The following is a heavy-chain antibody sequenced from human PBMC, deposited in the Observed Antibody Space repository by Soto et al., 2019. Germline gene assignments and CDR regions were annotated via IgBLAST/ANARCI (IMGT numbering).Heavy chain of an antibody. CDR2: IIPMFGTS. D-gene: IGHD6-13*01. V-gene: IGHV1-69*13. J-gene: IGHJ6*02. Sequence: SVKVSCKASGGTFSGYAISWVRQAPGQGLEWMGEIIPMFGTSNYAQKFQGRVTITADESTSTAYMELSSLRSEDTAVYYCARAQEGAAAGTTRIYYYYGMDVWGQGTQVTVSS. CDR1: GGTFSGYA. CDR3: ARAQEGAAAGTTRIYYYYGMDV.